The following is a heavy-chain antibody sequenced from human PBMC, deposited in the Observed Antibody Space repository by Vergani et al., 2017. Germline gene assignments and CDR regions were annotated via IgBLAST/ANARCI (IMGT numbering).Heavy chain of an antibody. CDR3: ARDALATIASAGTNWFDP. CDR1: GGSISSYY. J-gene: IGHJ5*02. V-gene: IGHV4-59*01. D-gene: IGHD6-13*01. CDR2: RYYSGST. Sequence: QVQLQESGPGLVKPSETLSLTCTVSGGSISSYYWSWIRQPPGEGLEWIGYRYYSGSTNYNPSLKSRVTISVDTSKNQFSLKLSSVTAADTAVYYCARDALATIASAGTNWFDPWGQGTLVTVSS.